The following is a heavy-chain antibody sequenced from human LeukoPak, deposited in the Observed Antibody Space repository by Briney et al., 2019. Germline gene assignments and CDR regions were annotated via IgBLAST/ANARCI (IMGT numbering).Heavy chain of an antibody. CDR1: GGSVTTAHWY. Sequence: SETLSLTCTVSGGSVTTAHWYWSWIRQPAGKGLEWIGRVYISGDTKYNPSLKSRVIMSLDASKNQFSLRLTSVTAADTAVYYCARLIAEVGGGTNYFDTWGQGTLVTVSS. CDR2: VYISGDT. D-gene: IGHD2-21*01. J-gene: IGHJ4*02. CDR3: ARLIAEVGGGTNYFDT. V-gene: IGHV4-4*07.